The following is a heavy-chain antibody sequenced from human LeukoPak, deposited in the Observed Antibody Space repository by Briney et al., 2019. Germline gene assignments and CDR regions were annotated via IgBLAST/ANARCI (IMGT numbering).Heavy chain of an antibody. CDR3: ARGGWSGYSYGSEPEKYFDY. J-gene: IGHJ4*02. D-gene: IGHD5-18*01. V-gene: IGHV1-2*02. CDR1: GYTFTGYY. Sequence: ASVKVSREASGYTFTGYYMHWVRQAPGQGLEWMGWINPNSGGTNYAQKFQGRVTMTTDTSISTAYMELNRLRSDDTAVYYCARGGWSGYSYGSEPEKYFDYWGQGTLVTVSS. CDR2: INPNSGGT.